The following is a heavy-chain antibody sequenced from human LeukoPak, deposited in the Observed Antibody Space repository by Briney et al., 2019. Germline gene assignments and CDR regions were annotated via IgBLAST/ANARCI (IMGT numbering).Heavy chain of an antibody. CDR3: ARATGDRAYYYYYYMDV. V-gene: IGHV4-59*01. Sequence: SETLSLTCTVSGGSISSYYWSWIRQPPGKGLEWIGYIYYSGSTNYNPSLKSRVTISVDTSKNQFSLKLNSVTAADTAVYYCARATGDRAYYYYYYMDVWGKGTTVTVSS. D-gene: IGHD3-10*01. J-gene: IGHJ6*03. CDR2: IYYSGST. CDR1: GGSISSYY.